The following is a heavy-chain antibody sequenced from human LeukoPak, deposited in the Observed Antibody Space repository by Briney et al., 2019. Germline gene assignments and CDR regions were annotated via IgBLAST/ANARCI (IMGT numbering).Heavy chain of an antibody. CDR2: IYYSGST. D-gene: IGHD7-27*01. J-gene: IGHJ4*02. V-gene: IGHV4-59*01. CDR3: ARGGSNWGYYFDY. Sequence: SETLSLTCTVSGGSISSYYWSWIRQPPGKGLEWIGYIYYSGSTNYNPSLKSRVTISVDTSKNQFSLKLSSVTAADTAVYYCARGGSNWGYYFDYWGQGTLVTVSS. CDR1: GGSISSYY.